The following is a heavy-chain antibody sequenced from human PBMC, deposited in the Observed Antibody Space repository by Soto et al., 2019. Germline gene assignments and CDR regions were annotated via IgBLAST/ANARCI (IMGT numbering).Heavy chain of an antibody. CDR3: AKDHGSGSYYQYDWFYP. CDR2: ISWNSGSI. CDR1: GFTLDDYA. V-gene: IGHV3-9*01. J-gene: IGHJ5*02. D-gene: IGHD3-10*01. Sequence: PGGSLRLSCAASGFTLDDYAMHWVRQAPGKGLEWVSGISWNSGSIGYADSVKGRFTISRDNAKNSLYLQMNSLRAEDTALYYCAKDHGSGSYYQYDWFYPWSQGTLVTVSS.